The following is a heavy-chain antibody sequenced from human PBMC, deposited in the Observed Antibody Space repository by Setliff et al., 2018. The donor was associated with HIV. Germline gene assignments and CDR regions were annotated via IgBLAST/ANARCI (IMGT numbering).Heavy chain of an antibody. CDR3: ASLAVTQRYYYYYMDV. D-gene: IGHD4-17*01. J-gene: IGHJ6*03. CDR2: INHSGST. CDR1: GGSFSGYY. Sequence: PSETLSLTCAVYGGSFSGYYWSWIRQPPGKGLEWIGEINHSGSTNYSPSLKSRVTISVDTSKNQFSLKLSSVTAADTAVYYCASLAVTQRYYYYYMDVWGKGTTVTVSS. V-gene: IGHV4-34*01.